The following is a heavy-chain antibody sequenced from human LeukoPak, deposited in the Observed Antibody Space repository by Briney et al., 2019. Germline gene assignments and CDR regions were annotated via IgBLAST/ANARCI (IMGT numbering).Heavy chain of an antibody. CDR1: GFSFSVFW. Sequence: GGSLRLSCAASGFSFSVFWMHWVRQAPGKGPVWVSRINDDGTYTVYADSVKGRFTISRDNAKNSLYLQMNSLRAEDTALYYCARDSAIAAAGNYFDYWGQGTLVTVSS. CDR3: ARDSAIAAAGNYFDY. V-gene: IGHV3-74*01. CDR2: INDDGTYT. J-gene: IGHJ4*02. D-gene: IGHD6-13*01.